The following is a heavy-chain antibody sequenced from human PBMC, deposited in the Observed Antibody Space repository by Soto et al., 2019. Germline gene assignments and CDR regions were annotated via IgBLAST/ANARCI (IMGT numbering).Heavy chain of an antibody. CDR2: ISAYNGNT. CDR3: ARDYYDSSGYSNWFDP. V-gene: IGHV1-18*04. D-gene: IGHD3-22*01. J-gene: IGHJ5*02. Sequence: ASVKVSCKASGYTFSSYYMHWVRQAPGQGLEWMGWISAYNGNTNYAQKLQGRVTMTTDTSTSTAYMELRSLRSDDTAVYYCARDYYDSSGYSNWFDPWGQGTLVTVSS. CDR1: GYTFSSYY.